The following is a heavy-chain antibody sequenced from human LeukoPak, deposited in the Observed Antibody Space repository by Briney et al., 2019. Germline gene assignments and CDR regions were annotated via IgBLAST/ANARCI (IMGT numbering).Heavy chain of an antibody. V-gene: IGHV3-48*03. CDR2: ISSSGSTI. Sequence: GGSLRLSCAASGFTFSSYEMNWVRQAPGKGLEWVSYISSSGSTIYYADSVKGRFTISRDNAKNSLYLQMNSLRSEDTAVYYCARVMGYGSGSQRDYWGQGTLVTVSS. J-gene: IGHJ4*02. CDR1: GFTFSSYE. CDR3: ARVMGYGSGSQRDY. D-gene: IGHD3-10*01.